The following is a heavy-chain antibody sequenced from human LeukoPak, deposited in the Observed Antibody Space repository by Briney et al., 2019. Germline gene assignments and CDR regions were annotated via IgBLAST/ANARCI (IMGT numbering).Heavy chain of an antibody. Sequence: PSQTLSLTCTVSGGSISSGDYYWSWIRQPPGKGLEWIGYIYYSGSTYYNPSLKSRVTISVDTSKNQFSLKLRSVTAADKAVYYCAGDLLIAAAGIDYYYRMDVWGQGTTVTVSS. CDR3: AGDLLIAAAGIDYYYRMDV. CDR2: IYYSGST. CDR1: GGSISSGDYY. J-gene: IGHJ6*02. D-gene: IGHD6-13*01. V-gene: IGHV4-30-4*01.